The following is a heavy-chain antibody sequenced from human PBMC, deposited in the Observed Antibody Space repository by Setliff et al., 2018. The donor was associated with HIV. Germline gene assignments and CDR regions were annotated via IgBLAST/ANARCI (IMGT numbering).Heavy chain of an antibody. D-gene: IGHD3-16*02. Sequence: PSETLSLTCTVSGGSISSANYYWSWIRQPPGKGLEWIGYIYYNGNAYYYNPSLKSRTTISLDTSMNQFSLKLTSVTAADTAVYYCATADFPPPSYIWESYRSGAFDIWGQGTMVTVSS. V-gene: IGHV4-30-4*08. CDR1: GGSISSANYY. CDR3: ATADFPPPSYIWESYRSGAFDI. CDR2: IYYNGNAY. J-gene: IGHJ3*02.